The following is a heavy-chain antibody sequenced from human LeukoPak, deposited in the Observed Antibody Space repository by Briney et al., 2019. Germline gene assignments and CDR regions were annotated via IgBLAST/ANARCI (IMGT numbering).Heavy chain of an antibody. Sequence: PGGSLGLSCAASGFTFSDYYMSWIRQAPGKGLEWVSYISSSGSTIYYADPVKGRFTISRDNAKNSLYLQMNSLRAEDTAVYYCAREMTTVTTNWFDPWGQGTLVTVSS. CDR3: AREMTTVTTNWFDP. D-gene: IGHD4-17*01. V-gene: IGHV3-11*01. CDR2: ISSSGSTI. J-gene: IGHJ5*02. CDR1: GFTFSDYY.